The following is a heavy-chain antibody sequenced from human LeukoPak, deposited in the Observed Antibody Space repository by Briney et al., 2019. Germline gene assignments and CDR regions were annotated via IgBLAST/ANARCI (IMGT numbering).Heavy chain of an antibody. V-gene: IGHV1-2*06. Sequence: VASVKVSCKASGYTFTGYYMHWVRQAPGQGLEWMGRINPNSGGTNYAQKSQGRVTMTRDTSISTAYMELSRLRSDDTAVYYCARDRITMVRGVISWFDPWGQGTLVTVSS. CDR3: ARDRITMVRGVISWFDP. J-gene: IGHJ5*02. D-gene: IGHD3-10*01. CDR2: INPNSGGT. CDR1: GYTFTGYY.